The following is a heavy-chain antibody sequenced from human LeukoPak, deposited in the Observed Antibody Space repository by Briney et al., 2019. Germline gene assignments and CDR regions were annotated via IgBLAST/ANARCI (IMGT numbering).Heavy chain of an antibody. J-gene: IGHJ6*02. CDR2: IYYSGST. CDR3: ARLSRIPAADRIYYYYYGMDV. D-gene: IGHD2-2*01. CDR1: GVSISSYY. Sequence: SETLSLTCTVSGVSISSYYWSWIRQPPGKGLDWIGYIYYSGSTNYNPSLKSRVTISVDTSKNQLSLKLSSVTAADTAVYYCARLSRIPAADRIYYYYYGMDVWGQGTTVTVSS. V-gene: IGHV4-59*01.